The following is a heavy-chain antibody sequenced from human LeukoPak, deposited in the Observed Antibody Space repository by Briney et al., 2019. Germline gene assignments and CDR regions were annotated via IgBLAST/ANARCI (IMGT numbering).Heavy chain of an antibody. V-gene: IGHV1-18*01. CDR3: ARDRAQWDYDSSGYLRDYFDY. J-gene: IGHJ4*02. D-gene: IGHD3-22*01. Sequence: ASVKVSCKASGYTFTSYGISWVRQAPGQGLEWMGWISAYNGNTNYAQKLQGRVTMTTDTSTSTACMELRSLRSDDTAVYYCARDRAQWDYDSSGYLRDYFDYWGQGTLVTVSS. CDR2: ISAYNGNT. CDR1: GYTFTSYG.